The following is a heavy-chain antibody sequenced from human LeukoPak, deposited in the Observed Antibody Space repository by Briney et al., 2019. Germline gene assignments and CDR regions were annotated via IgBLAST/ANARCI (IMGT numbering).Heavy chain of an antibody. CDR3: AKEWRWGDTEVHYYGLNV. D-gene: IGHD1-1*01. CDR1: GFSFSNYA. V-gene: IGHV3-23*01. CDR2: IPGTHGRT. Sequence: GGSLRLSCVASGFSFSNYAMNWVRQAPGKGLEWGAIIPGTHGRTYYADSVKGRFTISRDNSKNTLSLQMNSLRAEDTAVYYCAKEWRWGDTEVHYYGLNVWGQGTTVTVSS. J-gene: IGHJ6*02.